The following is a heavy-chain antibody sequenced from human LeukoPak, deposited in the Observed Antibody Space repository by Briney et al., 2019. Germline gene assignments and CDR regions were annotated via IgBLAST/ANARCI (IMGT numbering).Heavy chain of an antibody. J-gene: IGHJ4*02. D-gene: IGHD2-15*01. CDR1: GGSISSYY. CDR2: IYYSGST. CDR3: ARVLCSGGSCYPRREYYFDY. Sequence: SETLSLTCTVSGGSISSYYWSWIRQPPGKGLEWIGYIYYSGSTNYNPSLKSRVTISVDTSKNQFSLKLSSVTAADTAVCYCARVLCSGGSCYPRREYYFDYWGQGTLVTVSS. V-gene: IGHV4-59*01.